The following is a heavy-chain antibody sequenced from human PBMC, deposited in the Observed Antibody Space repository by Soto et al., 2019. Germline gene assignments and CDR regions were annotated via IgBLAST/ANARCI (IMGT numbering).Heavy chain of an antibody. CDR2: IDTCDRT. V-gene: IGHV3-66*01. D-gene: IGHD3-10*01. CDR1: GFTVSSYY. CDR3: ARYGSGRGNNPDY. Sequence: VQLVESGGGLVQPGGSLRLSCAASGFTVSSYYMTWVRQAPGKGLEWVSVIDTCDRTYYADSVKGRFTISRDNSKKTLYLQMNSLRAEDTAVYYCARYGSGRGNNPDYWGQGTLVTVSS. J-gene: IGHJ4*02.